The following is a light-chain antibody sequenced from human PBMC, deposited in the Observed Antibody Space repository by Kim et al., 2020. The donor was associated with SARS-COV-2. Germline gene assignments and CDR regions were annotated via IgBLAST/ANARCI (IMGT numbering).Light chain of an antibody. Sequence: VSPGERATLSCRASQSVSSSLAWYQQKPGQAPILLIYGASTRATGVQATFSGSGSGTEFTLTISSLQSEDFAVYYCHQYYYWPLTFGGGTKVDIK. CDR3: HQYYYWPLT. CDR2: GAS. CDR1: QSVSSS. J-gene: IGKJ4*01. V-gene: IGKV3-15*01.